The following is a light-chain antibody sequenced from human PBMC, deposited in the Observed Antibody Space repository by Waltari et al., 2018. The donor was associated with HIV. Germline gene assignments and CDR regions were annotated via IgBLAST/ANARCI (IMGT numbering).Light chain of an antibody. CDR3: QMWDSSSDQGV. Sequence: SYVLTQPPSVSVAPGQTARITCGGHNIGSHTVHWYQHKPAQAPVLVVNDAGARPPGSPERFSGSKSGNTATLTISRVEAGEEADYDCQMWDSSSDQGVVGGGTKLTVL. V-gene: IGLV3-21*02. CDR2: DAG. J-gene: IGLJ2*01. CDR1: NIGSHT.